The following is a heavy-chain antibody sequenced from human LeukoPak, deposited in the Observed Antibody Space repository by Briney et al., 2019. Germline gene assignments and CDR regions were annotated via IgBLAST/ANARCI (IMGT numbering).Heavy chain of an antibody. D-gene: IGHD2-15*01. V-gene: IGHV3-20*04. CDR3: TRKGISGGSLRHSFDY. CDR1: GFTFDDYG. CDR2: INWNGDRT. Sequence: PGGSLRLSCAASGFTFDDYGMSWVRQAPGKGLEWVTGINWNGDRTSYVDSVKGRFTISRDNAKNSLHLQMNSLRVEDTAFYYCTRKGISGGSLRHSFDYWGQGTLVAVTS. J-gene: IGHJ4*02.